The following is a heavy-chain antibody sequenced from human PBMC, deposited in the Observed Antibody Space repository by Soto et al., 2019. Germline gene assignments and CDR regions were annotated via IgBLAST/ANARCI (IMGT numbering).Heavy chain of an antibody. J-gene: IGHJ5*02. Sequence: ASVKVSCKASGCTVSSYAISWVRQAPGQGLEWMGGIIPIFGTANYAQKFQGRVTITADESTSTAYMELSSLRSEDTAVYYCARGRIAINWFDPWGQGTLVTVSS. CDR3: ARGRIAINWFDP. D-gene: IGHD2-15*01. CDR1: GCTVSSYA. V-gene: IGHV1-69*13. CDR2: IIPIFGTA.